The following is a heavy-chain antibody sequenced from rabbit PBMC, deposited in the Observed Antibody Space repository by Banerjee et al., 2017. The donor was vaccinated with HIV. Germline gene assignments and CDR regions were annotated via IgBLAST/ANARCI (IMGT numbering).Heavy chain of an antibody. D-gene: IGHD1-1*01. J-gene: IGHJ4*01. V-gene: IGHV1S40*01. CDR3: ARSYNSGSGYPDL. CDR2: IYAGSSGRT. Sequence: QSLEESGGGLVQPEGSLTLTCKASGFDFSSSYWMCWVRQAPGKGLEWIACIYAGSSGRTYYASWAKGRFTISKTSSTTVTLQMTSLTAADTATYFCARSYNSGSGYPDLWGPGTLVTVS. CDR1: GFDFSSSYW.